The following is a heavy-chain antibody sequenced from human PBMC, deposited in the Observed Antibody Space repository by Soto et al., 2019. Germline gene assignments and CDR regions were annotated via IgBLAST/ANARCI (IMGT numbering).Heavy chain of an antibody. V-gene: IGHV1-2*02. CDR1: GSTFSNYG. CDR2: INPNNGGT. CDR3: ARDPGPYGDYSY. D-gene: IGHD4-17*01. J-gene: IGHJ4*02. Sequence: ASVTVSCTPSGSTFSNYGITWVRQAPGQGLEWMGWINPNNGGTNYVQKFQDRVTMTRDTSITTAYMELSGLRSDDTAVYYCARDPGPYGDYSYWGQGTLVTVSS.